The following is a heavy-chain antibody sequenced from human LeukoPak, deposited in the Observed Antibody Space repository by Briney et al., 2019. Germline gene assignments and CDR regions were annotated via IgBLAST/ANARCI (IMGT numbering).Heavy chain of an antibody. V-gene: IGHV4-39*01. CDR1: GGFISSSSYY. CDR3: ARAPPGTWIQLRHFDY. Sequence: SETLSLTCTVSGGFISSSSYYWGWIRQPPGKGLEWIRSIYYSGSTYYNPSLKSRVTISVDTSKNQFSLKLSSVTAADTAVYYCARAPPGTWIQLRHFDYWGQGTLVTVSS. CDR2: IYYSGST. D-gene: IGHD5-18*01. J-gene: IGHJ4*02.